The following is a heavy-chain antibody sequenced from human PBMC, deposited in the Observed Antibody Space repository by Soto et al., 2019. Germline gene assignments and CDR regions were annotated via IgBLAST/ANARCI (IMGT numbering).Heavy chain of an antibody. CDR2: IYYSGST. V-gene: IGHV4-39*02. CDR3: AREGSSWSRNKNYFDY. Sequence: QLQLQESGPGLVKPSETLSLTCTVSGGSISSSSYYWGWIRQPPGKGLEWIGSIYYSGSTYYNPSLKSRVTISVDTSKNQFSLKLSSVTAADTAVYYCAREGSSWSRNKNYFDYWGQGTLVTVSS. D-gene: IGHD6-13*01. J-gene: IGHJ4*02. CDR1: GGSISSSSYY.